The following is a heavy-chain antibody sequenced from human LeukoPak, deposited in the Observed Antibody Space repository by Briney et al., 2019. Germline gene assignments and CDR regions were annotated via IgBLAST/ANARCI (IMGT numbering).Heavy chain of an antibody. V-gene: IGHV4-34*01. D-gene: IGHD6-19*01. Sequence: KPSETLSLTCAVYGGSFSGYYWSWIRQPPGKGLEWIGEINHSGSTNYNPSLKSRVTISVDTSKNQFSLKLSSVTAADTAVYYCARGSKQWQEAFDIWGQGTMVTVSS. CDR2: INHSGST. CDR3: ARGSKQWQEAFDI. CDR1: GGSFSGYY. J-gene: IGHJ3*02.